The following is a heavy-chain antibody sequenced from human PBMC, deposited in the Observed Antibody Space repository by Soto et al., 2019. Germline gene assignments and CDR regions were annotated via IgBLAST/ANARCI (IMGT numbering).Heavy chain of an antibody. D-gene: IGHD5-18*01. Sequence: QVQLQESGPGLVKPSQTLSLTCTVSGDSISSNTNYWSWIRQPPGEGLEWIGFISYSGTTSSSPSLKSRVAISLDTSKNQFALSLSSVTATDTAVYYCARGRGYSYGLDPWGQGTLVTVSS. CDR2: ISYSGTT. J-gene: IGHJ5*02. V-gene: IGHV4-30-4*01. CDR1: GDSISSNTNY. CDR3: ARGRGYSYGLDP.